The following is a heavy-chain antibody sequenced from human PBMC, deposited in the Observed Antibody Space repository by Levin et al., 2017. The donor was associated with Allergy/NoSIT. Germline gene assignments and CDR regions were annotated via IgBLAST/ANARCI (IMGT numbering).Heavy chain of an antibody. J-gene: IGHJ3*02. CDR1: GYSFTSYW. CDR2: IYPGDSDT. CDR3: ARRKYFLTGYQRLQPPASFDI. Sequence: KVSCKGSGYSFTSYWIGWVRQMPGKGLEWMGIIYPGDSDTRYSPSFQGQVTISADKSISTAYLQWSSLKASDTAMYYCARRKYFLTGYQRLQPPASFDIWGQGTMVTVSS. D-gene: IGHD3/OR15-3a*01. V-gene: IGHV5-51*01.